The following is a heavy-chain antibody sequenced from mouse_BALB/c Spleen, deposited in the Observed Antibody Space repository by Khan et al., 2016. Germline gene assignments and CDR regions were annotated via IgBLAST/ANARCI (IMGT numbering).Heavy chain of an antibody. CDR2: IWSGGST. D-gene: IGHD2-2*01. J-gene: IGHJ2*01. CDR3: VRNEGNGFYFDY. V-gene: IGHV2-4-1*01. CDR1: GFSLISYG. Sequence: QVQLKESGPGLVQPSQSLSITCTVSGFSLISYGVHWVRQSPGKGLEWLGVIWSGGSTDFNAAFISRLSISRDNSKSQVFFKMNSLQADDTAIYYCVRNEGNGFYFDYWGQGTTLTVSS.